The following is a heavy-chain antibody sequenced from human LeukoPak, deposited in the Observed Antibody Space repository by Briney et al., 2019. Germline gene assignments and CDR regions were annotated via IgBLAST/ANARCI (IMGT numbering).Heavy chain of an antibody. V-gene: IGHV1-24*01. Sequence: ASVKVSCKASGYTFTGYYMHWVRQAPGKGLEWMGGFDPEDGETIYAQKFQGRVTITADESTSTAYMELSSLRSEDTAVYYCARGITMVRGVIPYYFDYWGQGTLVTVSS. CDR2: FDPEDGET. D-gene: IGHD3-10*01. J-gene: IGHJ4*02. CDR1: GYTFTGYY. CDR3: ARGITMVRGVIPYYFDY.